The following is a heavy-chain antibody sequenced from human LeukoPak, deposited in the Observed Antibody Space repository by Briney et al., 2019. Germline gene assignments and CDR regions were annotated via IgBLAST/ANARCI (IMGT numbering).Heavy chain of an antibody. CDR2: IYYSGST. CDR1: GGSTSSSSYY. D-gene: IGHD6-13*01. CDR3: ATTHSSSWDPIDY. Sequence: SETLSLTCTVSGGSTSSSSYYWGWIRQPPGKGLEWIGSIYYSGSTYYNPSLKSRVTISVDTSKNQSSLKLSSVTAADTAVYYCATTHSSSWDPIDYWGQGTLVTVSS. V-gene: IGHV4-39*07. J-gene: IGHJ4*02.